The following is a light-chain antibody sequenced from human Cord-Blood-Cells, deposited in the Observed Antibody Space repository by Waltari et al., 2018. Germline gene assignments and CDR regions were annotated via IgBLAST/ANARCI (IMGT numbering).Light chain of an antibody. V-gene: IGKV3-15*01. CDR2: GAS. CDR1: QSVSSN. Sequence: EIVMTQSPATLSVSPGERATLSCRASQSVSSNLAWYQQKPGQAPRLPIYGASTRATCIPAMFSGSGSGTEFTLTISSLQSEDFAVYYCQQYNNWPPWTFGQGTKVEIK. J-gene: IGKJ1*01. CDR3: QQYNNWPPWT.